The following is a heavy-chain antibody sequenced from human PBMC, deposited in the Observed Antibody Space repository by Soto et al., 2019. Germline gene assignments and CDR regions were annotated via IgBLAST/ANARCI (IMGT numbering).Heavy chain of an antibody. J-gene: IGHJ4*02. CDR3: ANRITMVRGVIITYFDY. Sequence: PGGSLRLSCAASGFTFSSYAMSWVRQAPGKGLEWVSAISGSGGSTYYADSVKGRFTISRDNSKNTLYLQMNSLRAEDTAVYYCANRITMVRGVIITYFDYWGQGTLVTVSS. CDR1: GFTFSSYA. D-gene: IGHD3-10*01. CDR2: ISGSGGST. V-gene: IGHV3-23*01.